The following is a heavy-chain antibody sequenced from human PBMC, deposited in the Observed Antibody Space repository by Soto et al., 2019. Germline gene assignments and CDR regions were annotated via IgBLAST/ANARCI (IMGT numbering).Heavy chain of an antibody. J-gene: IGHJ4*02. Sequence: QVQLVESGGGVVQPGRSLRLSCAASGFTFSTYGMHWVRQAPGKGLEWVGVISNDGSNKYYADSVKDRFTISRDNSQNTLFLQMNSLRAEDTAVYYCAKLPYGDYAEFDYWGQGTLVTVSS. CDR1: GFTFSTYG. V-gene: IGHV3-30*18. D-gene: IGHD4-17*01. CDR2: ISNDGSNK. CDR3: AKLPYGDYAEFDY.